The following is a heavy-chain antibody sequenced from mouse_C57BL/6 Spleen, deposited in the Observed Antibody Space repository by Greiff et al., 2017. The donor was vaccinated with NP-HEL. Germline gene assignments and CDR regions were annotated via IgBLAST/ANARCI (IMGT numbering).Heavy chain of an antibody. CDR3: ARRGRTYWYFDV. V-gene: IGHV1-50*01. CDR1: GYTFTSYW. Sequence: VQLQQPGAELVKPGASVKLSCKASGYTFTSYWMQWVKQRPGQGLEWIGEIDPSDSYTNYNQKFKGKATLTVDTSSSTAYMQLSSLTSEDSAVYYCARRGRTYWYFDVWGTGTTVTVAT. CDR2: IDPSDSYT. J-gene: IGHJ1*03.